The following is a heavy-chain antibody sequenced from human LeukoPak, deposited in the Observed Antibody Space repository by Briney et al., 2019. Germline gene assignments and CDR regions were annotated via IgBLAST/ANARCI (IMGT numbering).Heavy chain of an antibody. J-gene: IGHJ3*02. CDR2: ISWNSGSI. Sequence: GRSLRLSCAASGFTFDDYAMHWVRQAPGKGLEWVSGISWNSGSIGYADSVKGRFTISRDNAKNSLYLQMNSLRVEDTAVYYCASPEWLPDSIDIWGQGTMVTVSS. V-gene: IGHV3-9*01. D-gene: IGHD3-3*01. CDR3: ASPEWLPDSIDI. CDR1: GFTFDDYA.